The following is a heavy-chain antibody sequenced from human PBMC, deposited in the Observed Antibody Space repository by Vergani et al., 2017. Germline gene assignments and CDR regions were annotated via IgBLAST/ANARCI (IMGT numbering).Heavy chain of an antibody. CDR3: AKVGRSEVSGTFGAFDI. J-gene: IGHJ3*02. Sequence: EVQLLESGGDLVQPGGSLRLSCAASGFTFIMHAMSWVRQAPGKGLEGVSTLSASARRKNYADSVKGRFTIARDISKNTLFLHMNSLRPEDTAVYYCAKVGRSEVSGTFGAFDIWGQGTMVTVSS. D-gene: IGHD6-13*01. CDR1: GFTFIMHA. CDR2: LSASARRK. V-gene: IGHV3-23*01.